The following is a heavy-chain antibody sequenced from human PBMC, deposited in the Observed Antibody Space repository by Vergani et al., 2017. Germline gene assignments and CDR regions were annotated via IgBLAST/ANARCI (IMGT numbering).Heavy chain of an antibody. CDR3: YTDYHDY. CDR2: IKSQIDGGTT. Sequence: EVQLVESGGGLAKPGGSLRLSCAASGFSFSNAWMTWVRQGPGKGLEWVGRIKSQIDGGTTDYAAPVKGRFTISRDDSKDSAFLLVNNLKTEDTAVYFCYTDYHDYWGQGTLVTVSS. CDR1: GFSFSNAW. V-gene: IGHV3-15*01. J-gene: IGHJ4*02. D-gene: IGHD2-2*02.